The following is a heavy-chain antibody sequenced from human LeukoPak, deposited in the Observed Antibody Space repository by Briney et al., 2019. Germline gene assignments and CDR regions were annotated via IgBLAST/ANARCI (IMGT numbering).Heavy chain of an antibody. Sequence: RSSETLSLTCTVSGGSISSGDYYWTWIRQHPGKGLEWIGYIQYSGSTYYNPSLKSRLTISVDTSKNQFSLKVSSVTAADTAVYYCARAKYNSGWYLDYWGQGTLVTVSS. D-gene: IGHD6-19*01. CDR1: GGSISSGDYY. CDR2: IQYSGST. CDR3: ARAKYNSGWYLDY. V-gene: IGHV4-31*03. J-gene: IGHJ4*02.